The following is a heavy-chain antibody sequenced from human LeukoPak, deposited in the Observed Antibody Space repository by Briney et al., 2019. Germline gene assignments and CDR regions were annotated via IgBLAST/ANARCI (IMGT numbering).Heavy chain of an antibody. CDR2: IRDSGEA. J-gene: IGHJ5*02. D-gene: IGHD3/OR15-3a*01. CDR3: ARDRAANQDWVEFDP. CDR1: GGSFSDYY. V-gene: IGHV3-66*03. Sequence: PSETLSLTCAVYGGSFSDYYWSWIRQPPGKGLEWVGLIRDSGEAFYADFARGRFAISRDESENTLYLQMNSLRVEDTAVYFCARDRAANQDWVEFDPWGQGTPVIVSS.